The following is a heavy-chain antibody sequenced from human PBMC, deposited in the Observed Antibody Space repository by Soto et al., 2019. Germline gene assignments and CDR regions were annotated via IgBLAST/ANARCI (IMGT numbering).Heavy chain of an antibody. CDR1: GGSISSYY. CDR3: ARQESGYPILFDY. CDR2: IYYSGST. Sequence: PSETLSLTCTVSGGSISSYYWSWIRQPPGKGLEWIGYIYYSGSTNYNPSLKSRVTISVDTSKNQFSLKLSSVTAADTAVYYCARQESGYPILFDYWGQGTLVTVSS. J-gene: IGHJ4*02. D-gene: IGHD3-3*01. V-gene: IGHV4-59*08.